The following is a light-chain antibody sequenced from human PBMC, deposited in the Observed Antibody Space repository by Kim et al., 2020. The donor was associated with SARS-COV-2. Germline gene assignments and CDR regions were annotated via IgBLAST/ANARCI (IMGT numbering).Light chain of an antibody. CDR2: QDS. CDR3: QAWDSSTAGV. Sequence: SYELTQPPSVSVSPGQTASITCSGDKLGDKYACWYQQKPGQSPVLVIYQDSKRPSGIPERFSGSNSGNTATLTISGTQAMDGADYYCQAWDSSTAGVFGG. CDR1: KLGDKY. J-gene: IGLJ2*01. V-gene: IGLV3-1*01.